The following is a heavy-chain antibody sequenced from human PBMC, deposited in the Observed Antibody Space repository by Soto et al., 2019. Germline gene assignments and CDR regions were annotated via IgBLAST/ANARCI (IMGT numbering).Heavy chain of an antibody. Sequence: GGPLRLSCAASGFIFSRYGMHWVRQAPGKGLEWVAVISYDGSNKYYAESVKGRFIISRDKSENTLYLQMNSLRAEDTAVYYCAKDLGSGKPYYYYAMDVWGQGTTVTVSS. CDR2: ISYDGSNK. V-gene: IGHV3-30*18. J-gene: IGHJ6*02. CDR3: AKDLGSGKPYYYYAMDV. D-gene: IGHD3-10*01. CDR1: GFIFSRYG.